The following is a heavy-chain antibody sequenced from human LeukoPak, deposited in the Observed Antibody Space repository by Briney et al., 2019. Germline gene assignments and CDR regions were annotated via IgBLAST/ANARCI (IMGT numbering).Heavy chain of an antibody. Sequence: SQTLSLTCTVSGGSISSGGYYWSWIRQHPGKGLEWIGYIYYSGSTYYNPSLKSRVTMSVDTSKNQFSLKLISVTAADTAVYYCARGFYQRRSGYYLPFDYWGQGTLVAVSS. V-gene: IGHV4-31*03. CDR3: ARGFYQRRSGYYLPFDY. J-gene: IGHJ4*02. CDR2: IYYSGST. D-gene: IGHD3-22*01. CDR1: GGSISSGGYY.